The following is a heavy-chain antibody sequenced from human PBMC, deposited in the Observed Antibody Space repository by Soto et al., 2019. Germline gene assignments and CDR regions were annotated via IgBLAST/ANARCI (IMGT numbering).Heavy chain of an antibody. CDR2: INAGNGNT. CDR1: GYTFTSYA. CDR3: ARTSIVVVPAAPYNWFDP. D-gene: IGHD2-2*01. Sequence: ASVKVSCKASGYTFTSYAMHWVRQAPGQRLEWMGWINAGNGNTKYSQKFQGRVTITRDTSASTAYMELSSLRSEDTAVYYCARTSIVVVPAAPYNWFDPWGQGTLVTVSS. V-gene: IGHV1-3*01. J-gene: IGHJ5*02.